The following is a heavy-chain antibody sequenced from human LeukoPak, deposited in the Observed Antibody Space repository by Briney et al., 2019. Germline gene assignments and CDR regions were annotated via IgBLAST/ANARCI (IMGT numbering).Heavy chain of an antibody. CDR2: IYYSGST. V-gene: IGHV4-59*01. D-gene: IGHD4-23*01. Sequence: SETLSLTCTVSGGSISSYYWSWIRQPPGKGLEWIGYIYYSGSTNYNPSLKSRVTISVDTSKNQFSLKLSSVTAADTAVYYCARFNPGGGNHFDYWGQGTLVTVSS. J-gene: IGHJ4*02. CDR3: ARFNPGGGNHFDY. CDR1: GGSISSYY.